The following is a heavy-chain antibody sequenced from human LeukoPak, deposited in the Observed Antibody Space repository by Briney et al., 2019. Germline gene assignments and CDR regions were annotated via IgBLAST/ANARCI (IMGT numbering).Heavy chain of an antibody. Sequence: GGSLRLSRAASGFTFSSYAMHWVRQAPGTGLEWVAVISYDGSNKYYADSVKGRFTISRDNSKNTLYLQMNSLRAEDTAVYYCARDLETRYYDFWSGHDYWGQGTLVTVSS. CDR2: ISYDGSNK. J-gene: IGHJ4*02. CDR3: ARDLETRYYDFWSGHDY. CDR1: GFTFSSYA. D-gene: IGHD3-3*01. V-gene: IGHV3-30-3*01.